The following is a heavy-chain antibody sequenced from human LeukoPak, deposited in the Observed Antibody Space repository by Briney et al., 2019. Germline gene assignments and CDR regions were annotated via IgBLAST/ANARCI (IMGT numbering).Heavy chain of an antibody. CDR2: IYHSGST. CDR1: GGSISSSSYY. J-gene: IGHJ4*02. D-gene: IGHD6-6*01. Sequence: PSETLSLTCTVSGGSISSSSYYWSWIRQPPGKGLERIGYIYHSGSTYYNPSLKSRVTISVDRPKNQFSLKLSSVTAADTAVYYCASESIAARSGDYWGQGTLVTVSS. V-gene: IGHV4-30-2*01. CDR3: ASESIAARSGDY.